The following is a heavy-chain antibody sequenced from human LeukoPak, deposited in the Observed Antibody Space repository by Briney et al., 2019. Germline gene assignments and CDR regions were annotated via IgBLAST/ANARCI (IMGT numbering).Heavy chain of an antibody. CDR1: GFTFSSYW. Sequence: PGGSLRLSCAASGFTFSSYWMHWVRQAPGKGLVWVSRINSDGSSTSYADSVKGRFTISRDNAKNTLYLQMNSLRAEDTAVYYCAGEGYSYGYDAFDIWGQGTMVTVSS. J-gene: IGHJ3*02. CDR2: INSDGSST. CDR3: AGEGYSYGYDAFDI. D-gene: IGHD5-18*01. V-gene: IGHV3-74*01.